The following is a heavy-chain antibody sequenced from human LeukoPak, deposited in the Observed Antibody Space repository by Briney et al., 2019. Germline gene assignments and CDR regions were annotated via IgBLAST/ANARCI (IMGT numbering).Heavy chain of an antibody. CDR3: ARELNRYGDYGESLDAFDI. V-gene: IGHV3-33*01. D-gene: IGHD4-17*01. CDR2: IWYDGSNK. Sequence: GGSLRLSCAASGFTFSSYGMHWVRQAPGKGLEWVAVIWYDGSNKYYADSVKGRFTISRDTSKNTLYLQMNSLRAEDTAVYYCARELNRYGDYGESLDAFDIWGQGTMVTVSS. J-gene: IGHJ3*02. CDR1: GFTFSSYG.